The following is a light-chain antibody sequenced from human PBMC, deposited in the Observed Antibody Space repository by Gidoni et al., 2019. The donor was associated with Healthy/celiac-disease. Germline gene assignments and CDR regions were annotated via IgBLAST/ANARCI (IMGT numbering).Light chain of an antibody. CDR1: QSISSW. CDR2: DAS. V-gene: IGKV1-5*01. J-gene: IGKJ1*01. CDR3: QQYNSYWT. Sequence: SVGDRLTITCRASQSISSWLAWYQQKPGKAPKLLIYDASSLESGVPSRFSGSGSGTEFTLTISSLQPDDFATYYCQQYNSYWTFGQGTKVEIK.